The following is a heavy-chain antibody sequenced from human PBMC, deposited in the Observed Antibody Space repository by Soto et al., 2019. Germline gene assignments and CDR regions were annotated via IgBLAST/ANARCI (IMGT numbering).Heavy chain of an antibody. CDR2: INAGNGNT. CDR3: ARDQDVDSTMLDAFDI. CDR1: GYTFSNYA. D-gene: IGHD2-8*01. J-gene: IGHJ3*02. V-gene: IGHV1-3*01. Sequence: VASVKVSCKTSGYTFSNYAMHWVRQAPGQRLEWMGWINAGNGNTKYSHNFKGRVAITSDTSANTAYLELSSLRSEDTAVYYCARDQDVDSTMLDAFDIWGQGTMVTVSS.